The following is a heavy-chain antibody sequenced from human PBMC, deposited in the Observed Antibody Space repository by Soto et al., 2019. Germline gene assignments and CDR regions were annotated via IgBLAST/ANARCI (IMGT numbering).Heavy chain of an antibody. CDR3: ARHMYGDYYFDY. CDR1: GGSISSYY. CDR2: IYYSGST. V-gene: IGHV4-59*01. D-gene: IGHD4-17*01. Sequence: PSETLSLTCTVSGGSISSYYWSWIRQPPGKGLEWIGYIYYSGSTNYNPSLKSRVTISVDTSKNQFSLKLSSVTAADTAVYYCARHMYGDYYFDYWGQGTLVTVSS. J-gene: IGHJ4*02.